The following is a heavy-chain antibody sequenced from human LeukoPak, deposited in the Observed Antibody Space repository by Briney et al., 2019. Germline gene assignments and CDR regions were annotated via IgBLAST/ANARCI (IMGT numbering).Heavy chain of an antibody. Sequence: SETLSLTCTVSAGSISDYCWSWIRQPPGKGLEWIGYIYSSGRTNYNPSLKSRLTISVDTSKNQFSLNLSSVTAADTAVYYCARHLPKWGWDYWGQGTLVTVSS. CDR1: AGSISDYC. CDR2: IYSSGRT. D-gene: IGHD1-26*01. V-gene: IGHV4-59*08. J-gene: IGHJ4*02. CDR3: ARHLPKWGWDY.